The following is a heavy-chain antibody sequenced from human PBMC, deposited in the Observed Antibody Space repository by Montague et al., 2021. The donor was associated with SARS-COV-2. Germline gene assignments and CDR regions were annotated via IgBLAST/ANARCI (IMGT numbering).Heavy chain of an antibody. CDR1: GFSLSTSGVG. CDR2: IYWDDDK. V-gene: IGHV2-5*02. J-gene: IGHJ4*02. D-gene: IGHD3-10*01. CDR3: AHRRPGSGSYYFDY. Sequence: PALVKPTQTPTLTCTFSGFSLSTSGVGVGWIRQPPGKALEWLALIYWDDDKRYSPSLKSRLTITKDTSKNQVVLTMTNMDPVDTATYYCAHRRPGSGSYYFDYWGQGTLVTVSS.